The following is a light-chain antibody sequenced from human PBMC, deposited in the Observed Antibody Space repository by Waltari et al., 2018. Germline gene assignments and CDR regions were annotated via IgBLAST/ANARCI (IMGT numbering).Light chain of an antibody. J-gene: IGKJ1*01. CDR3: QQHGTLPAT. CDR2: RAS. Sequence: EIVLTQSPGTASLSPGERVTLSCRASQSVGSSSLAWYQQKPGQAPRLVIYRASRRATGIPDRLSGSGSGTDFSLTSSRLEPEDFAVYYCQQHGTLPATFGQGTKVEIK. V-gene: IGKV3-20*01. CDR1: QSVGSSS.